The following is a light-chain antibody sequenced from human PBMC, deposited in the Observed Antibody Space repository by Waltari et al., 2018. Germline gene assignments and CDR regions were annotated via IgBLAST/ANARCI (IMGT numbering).Light chain of an antibody. CDR2: KDS. Sequence: SYDLTQPPSVSVYPGQTARITCSGDAFPRLYAYWYQQKPGQAPVLLIYKDSERPSGIPERFSGSSSGKTVTLTISGVQAEDEADYYCQSADTNFADHVAFGGGTQLTVL. CDR1: AFPRLY. J-gene: IGLJ2*01. V-gene: IGLV3-25*03. CDR3: QSADTNFADHVA.